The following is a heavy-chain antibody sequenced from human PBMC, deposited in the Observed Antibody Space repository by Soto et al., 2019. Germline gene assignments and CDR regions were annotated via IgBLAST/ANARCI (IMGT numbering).Heavy chain of an antibody. J-gene: IGHJ4*02. Sequence: QVQLQESGPGLVKPSQTLSLTCTVSGGSISRSGYFWSWIRQHPGKGLEWIGYIYDSGSTYYNPSLKSRVSLSVDTSKNQYTPNLTSATAADTAMYYCARSSRSYFDYWGQGTLVTVSS. CDR1: GGSISRSGYF. CDR2: IYDSGST. V-gene: IGHV4-31*03. CDR3: ARSSRSYFDY.